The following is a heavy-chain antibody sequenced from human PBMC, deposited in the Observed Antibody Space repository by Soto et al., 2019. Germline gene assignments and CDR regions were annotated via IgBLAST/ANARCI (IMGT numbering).Heavy chain of an antibody. Sequence: ASVKVSCKASGYTFTSYGISWVRQAPGQGLEWMGGISPYNGKANYAQKFQGRVTITADKSTSTAYMELSSLRSEDTAVYYCARGPYYYDSSGYYSPFDYWGQGTLVTVSS. CDR2: ISPYNGKA. CDR3: ARGPYYYDSSGYYSPFDY. D-gene: IGHD3-22*01. J-gene: IGHJ4*02. V-gene: IGHV1-18*01. CDR1: GYTFTSYG.